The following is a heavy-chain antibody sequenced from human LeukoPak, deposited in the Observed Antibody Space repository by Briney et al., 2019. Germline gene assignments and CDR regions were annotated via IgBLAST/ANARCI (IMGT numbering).Heavy chain of an antibody. D-gene: IGHD6-19*01. CDR2: IRSKTYSGTT. J-gene: IGHJ6*02. Sequence: PGGSLRLSCTGSGFTFGDYVMSWFRQAPGKGLEWVGLIRSKTYSGTTEYATSVKGRFTISRDDSKSIAYLLMNSLKTEDTAVYYCTRDRQWLVSRGMDVWGQGTTVTVSS. CDR1: GFTFGDYV. V-gene: IGHV3-49*03. CDR3: TRDRQWLVSRGMDV.